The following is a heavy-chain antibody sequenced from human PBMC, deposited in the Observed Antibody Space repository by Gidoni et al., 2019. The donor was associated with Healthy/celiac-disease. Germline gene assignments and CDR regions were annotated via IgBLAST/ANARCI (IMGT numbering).Heavy chain of an antibody. CDR2: FAPEDGET. CDR3: ATEEPDGSGRYMPRILDY. D-gene: IGHD3-10*01. J-gene: IGHJ4*02. CDR1: GYTTTASS. Sequence: QVQLVQSGAEVKNPGASVTVYCKVTGYTTTASSRHWVRQAPGQGLEWMGGFAPEDGETIYAQKFQGRVTMTEDTSTDTAYMELSSRRSEDTAVYYCATEEPDGSGRYMPRILDYWGQGTLVTVSS. V-gene: IGHV1-24*01.